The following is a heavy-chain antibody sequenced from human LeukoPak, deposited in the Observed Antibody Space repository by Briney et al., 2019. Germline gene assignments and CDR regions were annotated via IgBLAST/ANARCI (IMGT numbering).Heavy chain of an antibody. CDR3: AREGYSSEHFDY. V-gene: IGHV3-30*04. J-gene: IGHJ4*02. CDR2: ISYDGSNK. D-gene: IGHD6-19*01. Sequence: QPGGSLRLSCAASGFTFSNYYMSWVRQAPGKGLEWVAVISYDGSNKYYADSVKGRFTISRDNSKNTLYLQMNSLRAEDTAVYYCAREGYSSEHFDYWGQGTLVTVSS. CDR1: GFTFSNYY.